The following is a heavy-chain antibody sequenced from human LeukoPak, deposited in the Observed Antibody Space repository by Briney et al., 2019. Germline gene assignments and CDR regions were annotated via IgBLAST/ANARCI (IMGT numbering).Heavy chain of an antibody. V-gene: IGHV3-48*02. D-gene: IGHD1-20*01. J-gene: IGHJ4*02. Sequence: PGGSLRLSCAASGFTFSSYSMNWVRQAPGKGLECVSYIRSSSSTIYYADSVKGRFTISRDNAKNSLYLQMNSLRDEDTAVYYCARDWVTGTSRGSEIDYWGQGTLVTVSS. CDR3: ARDWVTGTSRGSEIDY. CDR1: GFTFSSYS. CDR2: IRSSSSTI.